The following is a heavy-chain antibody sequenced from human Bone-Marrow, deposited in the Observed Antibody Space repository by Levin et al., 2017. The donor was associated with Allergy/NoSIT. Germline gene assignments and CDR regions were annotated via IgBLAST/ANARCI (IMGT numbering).Heavy chain of an antibody. V-gene: IGHV1-69*13. CDR1: GGTFSSYA. CDR3: ARAHLPAAMWRYYYYGMDV. J-gene: IGHJ6*02. Sequence: ASVKVSCKASGGTFSSYAISWVRQAPGQGLEWMGGIIPIFGTANYAQKFQGRVTITADESTSTAYMELSSLRSEDTAVYYCARAHLPAAMWRYYYYGMDVWGQGTTVTVSS. CDR2: IIPIFGTA. D-gene: IGHD2-2*01.